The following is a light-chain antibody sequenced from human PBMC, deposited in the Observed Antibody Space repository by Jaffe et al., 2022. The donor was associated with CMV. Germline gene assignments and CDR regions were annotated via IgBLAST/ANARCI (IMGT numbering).Light chain of an antibody. V-gene: IGLV2-14*03. CDR1: SSDVGTFYY. CDR2: EVS. Sequence: QSALTQPASVSGSPGQSITISCTGSSSDVGTFYYVSWYQQYPGKAPKLLIYEVSNRPSGLSNRFSGSKSGNTASLTISGLLAEDEADYYCSSYSSSSPPVVFGGGTKLTVL. CDR3: SSYSSSSPPVV. J-gene: IGLJ2*01.